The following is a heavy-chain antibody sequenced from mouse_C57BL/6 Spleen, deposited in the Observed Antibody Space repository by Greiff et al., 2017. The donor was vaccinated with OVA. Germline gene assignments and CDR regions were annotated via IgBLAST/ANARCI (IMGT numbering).Heavy chain of an antibody. D-gene: IGHD2-10*01. J-gene: IGHJ2*01. CDR1: GYTFTSYW. CDR2: IDPSDSYT. CDR3: ARSLLQGYFDY. V-gene: IGHV1-50*01. Sequence: QVQLQQPGAELVKPGASVKLSCKASGYTFTSYWMQWVKQRPGQGLEWIGEIDPSDSYTNYNQKLKGKATLTVDTSSSTAYMQLSSLTSEDSAVYYCARSLLQGYFDYWGQGTTLTVSS.